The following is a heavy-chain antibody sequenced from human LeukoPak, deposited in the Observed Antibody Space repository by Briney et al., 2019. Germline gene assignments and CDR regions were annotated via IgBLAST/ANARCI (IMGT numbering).Heavy chain of an antibody. J-gene: IGHJ4*02. D-gene: IGHD4-17*01. Sequence: SETLSLTCALYGGSFTGYYWRWIRQPPGKGLEWIGEINHSGSTKYNPSLKSRVTISVDTSKNQFSLKLTSVTAADTAVYYCARNHYGHPLDYWGQGTLVTVSS. V-gene: IGHV4-34*01. CDR3: ARNHYGHPLDY. CDR2: INHSGST. CDR1: GGSFTGYY.